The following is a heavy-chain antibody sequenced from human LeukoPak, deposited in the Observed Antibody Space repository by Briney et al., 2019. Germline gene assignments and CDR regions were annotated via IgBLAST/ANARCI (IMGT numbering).Heavy chain of an antibody. J-gene: IGHJ3*02. CDR2: ISAYGAGT. CDR3: AKRGDAFDI. V-gene: IGHV3-23*01. Sequence: GGSLRLSCAASAFTFGSYAMSWVRQAPGRGLEWVSSISAYGAGTNYADSVKGRFTISRDNSKNTLYLQMNSLRVEDTAAYYCAKRGDAFDIWGQGTMVTVSS. CDR1: AFTFGSYA.